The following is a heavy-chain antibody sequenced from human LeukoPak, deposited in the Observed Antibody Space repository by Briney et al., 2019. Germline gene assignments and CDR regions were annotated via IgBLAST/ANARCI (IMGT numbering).Heavy chain of an antibody. D-gene: IGHD5-24*01. Sequence: GESLKISCKGSGYSFTSYWIGWVRQIPGKGLGWMGIIYPSNSDTRYSPAFQGQVTISADKSISTAYLQWSSLKASDTAMYYCARRGDGYKNFDYWGQGTLVTVSS. CDR1: GYSFTSYW. CDR2: IYPSNSDT. V-gene: IGHV5-51*01. J-gene: IGHJ4*02. CDR3: ARRGDGYKNFDY.